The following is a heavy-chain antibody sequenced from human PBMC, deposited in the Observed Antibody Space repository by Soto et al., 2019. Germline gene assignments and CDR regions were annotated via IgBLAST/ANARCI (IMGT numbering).Heavy chain of an antibody. J-gene: IGHJ6*03. Sequence: ASVKVSCKASGYTFTSYDINWVRQATGQGLEWMGWMNPNSGNTGYAQKLQGRVTMTRNTSISTACMELSSLRSEDTAVYYCARGTDEGPRASYYYYMDVWRNGTTVTVAS. V-gene: IGHV1-8*01. CDR2: MNPNSGNT. CDR3: ARGTDEGPRASYYYYMDV. CDR1: GYTFTSYD.